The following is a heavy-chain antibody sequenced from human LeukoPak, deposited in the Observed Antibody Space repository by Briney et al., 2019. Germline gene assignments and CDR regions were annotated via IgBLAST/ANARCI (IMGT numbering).Heavy chain of an antibody. Sequence: ASVKVSCKASGYTFTSHDINWVRQATGQGLEWMGWMNPNSGNTGYAQKFQGRVTMTRNTSISAAYMELSSLRSEDTAVYYCARGRTYCSGGSCYQAFLWYWGQGTLVTVSS. V-gene: IGHV1-8*01. D-gene: IGHD2-15*01. CDR3: ARGRTYCSGGSCYQAFLWY. CDR2: MNPNSGNT. J-gene: IGHJ4*02. CDR1: GYTFTSHD.